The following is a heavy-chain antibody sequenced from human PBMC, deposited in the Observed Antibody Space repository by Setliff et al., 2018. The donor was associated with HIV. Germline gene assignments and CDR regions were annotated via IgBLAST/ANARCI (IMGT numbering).Heavy chain of an antibody. V-gene: IGHV4-59*01. CDR3: ARGSRGYSYAYYYYYMDV. Sequence: SETLSLTCTVSGGSISNYYWSWIRQPPGKGLEWIGYIYYSGSTNYNPSLKSRVTISVDTFKNQFSLKLSSVTAADTAVYYCARGSRGYSYAYYYYYMDVWGKGTTVTVSS. J-gene: IGHJ6*03. CDR1: GGSISNYY. CDR2: IYYSGST. D-gene: IGHD5-18*01.